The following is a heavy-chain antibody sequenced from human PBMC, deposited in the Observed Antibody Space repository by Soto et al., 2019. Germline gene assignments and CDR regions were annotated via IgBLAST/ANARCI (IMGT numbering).Heavy chain of an antibody. V-gene: IGHV4-59*01. CDR3: AKDPNKDYVGGFEF. D-gene: IGHD4-17*01. CDR1: GDSTINSY. J-gene: IGHJ3*01. Sequence: SETLSLTCTVSGDSTINSYWSWIRQAPGKGPEWLGYLSYNGGTNHNPSLQGRATMSVDTSQNRFSLNLNSVTAADTAVYYCAKDPNKDYVGGFEFGGPGTMVTV. CDR2: LSYNGGT.